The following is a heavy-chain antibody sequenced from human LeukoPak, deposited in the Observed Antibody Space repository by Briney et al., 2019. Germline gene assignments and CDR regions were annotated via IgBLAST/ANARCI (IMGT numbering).Heavy chain of an antibody. D-gene: IGHD3-10*01. CDR1: GFTFGSYW. J-gene: IGHJ4*02. Sequence: PGGSLRLPCAASGFTFGSYWMSWVRQGPGKGLEWVSAISGSGGNTYYADSVKGRFTISRDNSKNTLYLQLNSLRAEDTAVYYCAKWYYGYYFDYWGQGALVTVSS. CDR2: ISGSGGNT. V-gene: IGHV3-23*01. CDR3: AKWYYGYYFDY.